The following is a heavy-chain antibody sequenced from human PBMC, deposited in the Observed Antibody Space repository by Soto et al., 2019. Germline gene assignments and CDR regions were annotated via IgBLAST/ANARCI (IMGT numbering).Heavy chain of an antibody. D-gene: IGHD2-2*02. CDR2: IWYDGSNK. Sequence: GGSLRLSCAASGFTFSSYGMHWVRQAPGKGLEWVAVIWYDGSNKYYADSVKGRFTISRDNSKNTLYLQMNSLRAEDTAVYYCARDNGGPATAKPYYYYGMDVWGQGTTVTVSS. V-gene: IGHV3-33*01. J-gene: IGHJ6*02. CDR1: GFTFSSYG. CDR3: ARDNGGPATAKPYYYYGMDV.